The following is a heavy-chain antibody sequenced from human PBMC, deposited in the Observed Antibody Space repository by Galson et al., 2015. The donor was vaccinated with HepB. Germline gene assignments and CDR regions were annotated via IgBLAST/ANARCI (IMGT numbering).Heavy chain of an antibody. Sequence: SGKVACKASGGTFSSYAISWVRQAPGQGLEWMGGIIPIFGTANYAQKFQGRVKITADESTSTAYMELSSLRSEETAVYHGARVGTVYYFDYWGQGTPVTVSS. CDR2: IIPIFGTA. J-gene: IGHJ4*02. D-gene: IGHD4-17*01. CDR1: GGTFSSYA. V-gene: IGHV1-69*13. CDR3: ARVGTVYYFDY.